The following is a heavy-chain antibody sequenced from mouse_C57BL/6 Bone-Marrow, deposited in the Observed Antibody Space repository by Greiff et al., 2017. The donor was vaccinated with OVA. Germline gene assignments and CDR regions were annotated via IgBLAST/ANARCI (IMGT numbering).Heavy chain of an antibody. Sequence: VQLQQSGAELVRPGASVTLSCKASGYTFTDYEMHWVKQTPVHGLEWIGAIDPETGGTAYNQKFQGKAILTADKSSSTAYMEIRSLTSEDSAVYYCTRGYSNDYAMDYWGQGTSVTVSS. V-gene: IGHV1-15*01. D-gene: IGHD2-5*01. CDR1: GYTFTDYE. J-gene: IGHJ4*01. CDR2: IDPETGGT. CDR3: TRGYSNDYAMDY.